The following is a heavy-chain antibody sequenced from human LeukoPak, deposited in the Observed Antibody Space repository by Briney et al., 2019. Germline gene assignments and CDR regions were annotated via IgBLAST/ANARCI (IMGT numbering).Heavy chain of an antibody. Sequence: RSSETLSLTCTVSGGSISSSNYYWGWIRQPPGKGLEWIGSIYYSGSTDYNPSLESRVTISVDTSKNQFSLKLRSVTAADTAVYYCATVAVIRGVTYFDYWGQGTLVTVSS. CDR1: GGSISSSNYY. CDR3: ATVAVIRGVTYFDY. D-gene: IGHD3-10*01. V-gene: IGHV4-39*07. CDR2: IYYSGST. J-gene: IGHJ4*02.